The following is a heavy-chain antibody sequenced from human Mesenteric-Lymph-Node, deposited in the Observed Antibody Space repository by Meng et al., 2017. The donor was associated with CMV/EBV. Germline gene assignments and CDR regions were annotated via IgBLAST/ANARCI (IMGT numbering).Heavy chain of an antibody. J-gene: IGHJ6*02. CDR1: GFTFSSYA. Sequence: GESLKISCAASGFTFSSYAMHWVRQAPGKGLEWVAVISYDGSNKYYADSVKGRFTISRDNSKNTLYLQMNSLRAEDTAVYYCAFLDYTYYSSYAMDVWGQGTTVTVSS. CDR2: ISYDGSNK. D-gene: IGHD4-11*01. V-gene: IGHV3-30*04. CDR3: AFLDYTYYSSYAMDV.